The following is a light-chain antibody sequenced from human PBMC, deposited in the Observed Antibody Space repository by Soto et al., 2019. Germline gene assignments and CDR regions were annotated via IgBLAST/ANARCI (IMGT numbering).Light chain of an antibody. V-gene: IGKV3-20*01. Sequence: EIVLTQSPGTLSLSPGERATLSCRASQTVSSSYLAWYQQKPGQAPRLLIYGASSRATGIPDRFSGSGSGTDFTLTISRLEPEDFALYYCQQYETSLRTFGQGTKWIS. CDR1: QTVSSSY. CDR3: QQYETSLRT. J-gene: IGKJ1*01. CDR2: GAS.